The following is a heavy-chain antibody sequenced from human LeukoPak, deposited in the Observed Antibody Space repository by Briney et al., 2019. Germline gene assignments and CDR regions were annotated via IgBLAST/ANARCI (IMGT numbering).Heavy chain of an antibody. J-gene: IGHJ6*03. CDR3: ARALPHVRSGYYYYYMDV. Sequence: ASVKVSCKASGYTFTGYYIHWVRQAPGQGLEWMGWINPNINGTNYAQKFQGRVTMTRDTSTSTVYMELNSLRSDDTAVYHCARALPHVRSGYYYYYMDVWGKGTSVTISS. V-gene: IGHV1-2*02. D-gene: IGHD6-25*01. CDR1: GYTFTGYY. CDR2: INPNINGT.